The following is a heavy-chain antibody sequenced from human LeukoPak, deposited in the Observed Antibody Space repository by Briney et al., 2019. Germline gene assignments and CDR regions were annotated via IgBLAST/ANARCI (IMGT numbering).Heavy chain of an antibody. CDR1: GGSISSSSYY. V-gene: IGHV4-39*07. D-gene: IGHD1-26*01. J-gene: IGHJ4*02. CDR2: IYYSGST. CDR3: ARESLRELGDY. Sequence: SETLSLTCTVSGGSISSSSYYWGWIRQPPGKGLEWIGSIYYSGSTYYNPSLKSRVTISVDTSKNQFSLKLSSVTAADTAVYYCARESLRELGDYWGQGTLVIVSS.